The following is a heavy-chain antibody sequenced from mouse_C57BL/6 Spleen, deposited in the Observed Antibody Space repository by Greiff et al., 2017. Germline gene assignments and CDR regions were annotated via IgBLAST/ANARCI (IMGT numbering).Heavy chain of an antibody. J-gene: IGHJ2*01. Sequence: LQESGPELVKPGASVKISCKASGYAFSSSWMNWVKQRPGKGLEWIGRIYPGDGDTNYNGKFKGKATLTADKSSSTAYMQLSSLTSEDSAVYFCSQDIYYYGSCDYWGQGTTLTVSS. CDR3: SQDIYYYGSCDY. D-gene: IGHD1-1*01. V-gene: IGHV1-82*01. CDR2: IYPGDGDT. CDR1: GYAFSSSW.